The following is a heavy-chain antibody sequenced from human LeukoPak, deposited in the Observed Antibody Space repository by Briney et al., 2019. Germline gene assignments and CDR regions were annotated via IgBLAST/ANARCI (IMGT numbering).Heavy chain of an antibody. V-gene: IGHV3-30*02. J-gene: IGHJ6*03. CDR2: IRYDGSNK. CDR1: GFTFSSYG. Sequence: GGPLRLSCAASGFTFSSYGMHWVRQAPGKGLEWVAFIRYDGSNKYYADSVKGRSTISRDNSKNTLYLQMNSLRAEDTAVYYCAKPLGYCSSTSCYRNYYMDVWGKGTMVTVSS. CDR3: AKPLGYCSSTSCYRNYYMDV. D-gene: IGHD2-2*01.